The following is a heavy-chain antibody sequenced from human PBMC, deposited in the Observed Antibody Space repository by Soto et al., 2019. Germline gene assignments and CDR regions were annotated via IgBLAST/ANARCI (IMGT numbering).Heavy chain of an antibody. D-gene: IGHD6-19*01. J-gene: IGHJ4*02. CDR3: ARAPGRMLMTAKYSSGTHFDY. CDR2: IYYSGST. CDR1: GGSISSYY. Sequence: SETLSLTCTVSGGSISSYYWSWIRQPPGKGLEWIGYIYYSGSTNYNPSLKSRVTISVDTSKNQFSLKLSSVTAADTAVYYCARAPGRMLMTAKYSSGTHFDYWGQGTLVTVSA. V-gene: IGHV4-59*01.